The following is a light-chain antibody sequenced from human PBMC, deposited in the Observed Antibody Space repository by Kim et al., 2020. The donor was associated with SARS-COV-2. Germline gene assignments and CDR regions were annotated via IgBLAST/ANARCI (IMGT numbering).Light chain of an antibody. Sequence: ISNYLAWYQQKPGKVPELLIYAASTLQPGVPSRFSGRGSGTDFTLTISSLQPEDFATYYCQKYDSSPYTFGQGTKLEI. V-gene: IGKV1-27*01. CDR3: QKYDSSPYT. J-gene: IGKJ2*01. CDR2: AAS. CDR1: ISNY.